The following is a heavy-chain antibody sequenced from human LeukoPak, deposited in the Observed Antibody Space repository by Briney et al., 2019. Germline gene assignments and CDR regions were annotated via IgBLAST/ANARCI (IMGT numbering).Heavy chain of an antibody. CDR1: GFTFDDYA. V-gene: IGHV3-9*01. D-gene: IGHD1-26*01. Sequence: GGSLRLSCAASGFTFDDYARHWVRQAPGKGLEGVSGITWNSGNIAQADSVKGRFTISRDNAKNSLYLQMNSLRAEDTAVYYCATYYDDFDYWGQGTLVTVSS. J-gene: IGHJ4*02. CDR2: ITWNSGNI. CDR3: ATYYDDFDY.